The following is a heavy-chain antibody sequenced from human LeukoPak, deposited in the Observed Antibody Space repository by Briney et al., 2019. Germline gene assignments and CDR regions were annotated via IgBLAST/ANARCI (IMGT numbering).Heavy chain of an antibody. Sequence: GGSLRLSCSASGFTFSNCAMHWVRQAPGKGLESVSAISSNGGSTYYADSVKGRFTISRDNSRNTLYLQMSSLRAEDTAVYYCLSGDYWGRGTLVTVSS. J-gene: IGHJ4*02. CDR3: LSGDY. CDR2: ISSNGGST. D-gene: IGHD3-10*01. CDR1: GFTFSNCA. V-gene: IGHV3-64D*06.